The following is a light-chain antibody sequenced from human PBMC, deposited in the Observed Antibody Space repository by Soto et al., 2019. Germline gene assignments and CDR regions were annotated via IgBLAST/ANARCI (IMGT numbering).Light chain of an antibody. Sequence: DLVMTQSPLSLPVTPGEPASISCRSSQSLLHSNGYNYLDWYLQKPGQSPQLLIYLGSNRASGVTDRFSGSGSGTDFTLKISRVEAEDVGVYYCMQALQTPYIFGQGTKLEIK. V-gene: IGKV2-28*01. CDR1: QSLLHSNGYNY. CDR3: MQALQTPYI. CDR2: LGS. J-gene: IGKJ2*01.